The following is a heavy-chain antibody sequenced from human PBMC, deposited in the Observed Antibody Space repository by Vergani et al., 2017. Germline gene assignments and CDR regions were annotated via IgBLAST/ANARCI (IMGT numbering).Heavy chain of an antibody. Sequence: QVQLQESGPGLVKPSETLSLTCTVSGGSISSYYWSWIRQHPGKGLEWIGYIYYSGSTYYNPSLKSRVTISVDTSKNQFSLKLSSVTAADTAVYYCARGSRPRAEYFQHWGQGTLVTVSS. CDR1: GGSISSYY. D-gene: IGHD2-15*01. CDR2: IYYSGST. CDR3: ARGSRPRAEYFQH. J-gene: IGHJ1*01. V-gene: IGHV4-59*06.